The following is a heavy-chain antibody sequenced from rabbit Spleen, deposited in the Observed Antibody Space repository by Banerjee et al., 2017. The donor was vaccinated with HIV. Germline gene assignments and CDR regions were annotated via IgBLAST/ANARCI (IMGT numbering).Heavy chain of an antibody. V-gene: IGHV1S45*01. CDR2: IYGGSSDAS. D-gene: IGHD8-1*01. Sequence: QEQLVESGGGLVQPEGSLTLTCTASGFSFNVNYYMCWVRQAPGKGLEWIACIYGGSSDASYYANWVNGRFTISSHNAQNMLYLQLNSLTAADTATYFCARDGAGGSYFNLWGPGTLVTVS. CDR3: ARDGAGGSYFNL. J-gene: IGHJ4*01. CDR1: GFSFNVNYY.